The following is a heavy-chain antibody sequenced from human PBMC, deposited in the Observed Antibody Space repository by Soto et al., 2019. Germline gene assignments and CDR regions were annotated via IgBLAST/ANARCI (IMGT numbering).Heavy chain of an antibody. V-gene: IGHV5-51*01. CDR1: GYSFTSYW. Sequence: PGESLKISCKSFGYSFTSYWIGWVRQMPGKGLERMGIIYPGDSDTRYSPSFQGQVTISADKSISTAYLQWSSLKASDTAMYYWARGLPPGYYYDSSGSPPSGPSDSWG. CDR3: ARGLPPGYYYDSSGSPPSGPSDS. D-gene: IGHD3-22*01. J-gene: IGHJ5*01. CDR2: IYPGDSDT.